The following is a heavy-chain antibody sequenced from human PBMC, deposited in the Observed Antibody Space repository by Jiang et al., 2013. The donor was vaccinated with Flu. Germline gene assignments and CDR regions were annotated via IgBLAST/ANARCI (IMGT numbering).Heavy chain of an antibody. V-gene: IGHV1-3*01. CDR2: INAAKGNT. Sequence: GAEVKKPGASVKVSCKTSGYGFTGYDMHWVRQAPGQRLEWMGWINAAKGNTRSSQKFQGRVSVTRDISATTVYMELSSLRSEDTAVYYCARATNYVFWGVILDYVGPGNPG. J-gene: IGHJ4*02. D-gene: IGHD3-3*01. CDR1: GYGFTGYD. CDR3: ARATNYVFWGVILDY.